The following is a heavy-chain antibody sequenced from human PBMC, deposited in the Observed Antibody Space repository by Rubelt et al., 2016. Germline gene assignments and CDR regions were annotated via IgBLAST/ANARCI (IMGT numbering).Heavy chain of an antibody. J-gene: IGHJ4*02. CDR3: ARDQGSGSYSSDY. CDR1: GYTFTSYA. CDR2: INAGTTKP. Sequence: QVQLVQSGAEVKKPGASVKVSCKASGYTFTSYAVHWVRQAPGQRLEWMGWINAGTTKPKYSQKFQGRLTITRDTSASTGYRGRGRLGSEETAVYYCARDQGSGSYSSDYWGQGTLVTVSS. V-gene: IGHV1-3*01. D-gene: IGHD1-26*01.